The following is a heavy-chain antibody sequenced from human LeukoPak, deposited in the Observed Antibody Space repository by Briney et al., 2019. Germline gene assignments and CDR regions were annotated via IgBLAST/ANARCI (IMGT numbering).Heavy chain of an antibody. Sequence: SETLSLTCTVSGGSINTYFWGWVRQPAGKGLEWIGRIYTSGSTNYNPSLKSRVTMSVDTSKNQFSLKLSSVTAADTAVYYCARVQPGGEGFDYWGQGTLVTVSS. V-gene: IGHV4-4*07. CDR3: ARVQPGGEGFDY. J-gene: IGHJ4*02. D-gene: IGHD1-14*01. CDR1: GGSINTYF. CDR2: IYTSGST.